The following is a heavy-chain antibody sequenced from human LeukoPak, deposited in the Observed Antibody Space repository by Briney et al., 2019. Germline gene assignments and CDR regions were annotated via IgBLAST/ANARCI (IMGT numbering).Heavy chain of an antibody. Sequence: GGSLRLSCAASGFTFSSYAMSWVRQAPGKGLEWVSTINGSGGTTYYADSVRGRFTISRDNSKNTLYLQMNSLRAEDTAVYYCAKVRIMITFGGVIDYNWFDPWGQGTLVTVSS. J-gene: IGHJ5*02. V-gene: IGHV3-23*01. CDR3: AKVRIMITFGGVIDYNWFDP. CDR1: GFTFSSYA. D-gene: IGHD3-16*02. CDR2: INGSGGTT.